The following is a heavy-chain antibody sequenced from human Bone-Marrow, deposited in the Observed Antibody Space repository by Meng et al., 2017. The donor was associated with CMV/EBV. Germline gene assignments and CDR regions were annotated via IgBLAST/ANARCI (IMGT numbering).Heavy chain of an antibody. J-gene: IGHJ3*02. CDR2: IDYSGST. V-gene: IGHV4-61*01. CDR3: ARGVVGTYVFDI. Sequence: SETLSLTCTVSGGSVSSGSYYWSWIRQPPGKGLEWIGYIDYSGSTNYNPSLKSRLTISVDTSKNQFSLKLSSVTAADTAVYFCARGVVGTYVFDIWGQGTMVTVSS. CDR1: GGSVSSGSYY. D-gene: IGHD1-26*01.